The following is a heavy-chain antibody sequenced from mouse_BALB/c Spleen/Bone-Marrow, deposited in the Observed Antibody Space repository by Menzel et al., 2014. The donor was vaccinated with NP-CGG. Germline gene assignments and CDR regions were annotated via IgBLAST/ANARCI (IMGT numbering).Heavy chain of an antibody. Sequence: LQESGAELVKPGASVKLSCKASGYTFTTSGINWVRQRPEQGLAWIGRIFPGNISTEYNEKFKVEATLTTDKSSSTAYMQLSRLTSEDSAVYFCSRGGYLGGYFDVWGAGTTVTVSS. V-gene: IGHV1-77*01. D-gene: IGHD3-3*01. CDR3: SRGGYLGGYFDV. CDR2: IFPGNIST. J-gene: IGHJ1*01. CDR1: GYTFTTSG.